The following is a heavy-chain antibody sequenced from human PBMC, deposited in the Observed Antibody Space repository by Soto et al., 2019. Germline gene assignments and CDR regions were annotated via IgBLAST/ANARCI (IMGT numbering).Heavy chain of an antibody. V-gene: IGHV1-69*06. CDR2: IIPIFVTA. CDR1: GGTFSSYS. D-gene: IGHD2-15*01. J-gene: IGHJ4*02. Sequence: SVNVSFKASGGTFSSYSIIGLRQSPLQGLEWMGVIIPIFVTANYAQKFQGRVTITADKSTSTAYMELSSLRSEDTAVYYCARDPAACSGGSCYEDYWGQGTLVTVS. CDR3: ARDPAACSGGSCYEDY.